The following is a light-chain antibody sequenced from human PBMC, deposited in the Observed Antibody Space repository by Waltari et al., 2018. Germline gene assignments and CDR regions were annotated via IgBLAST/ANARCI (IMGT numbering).Light chain of an antibody. Sequence: SFDLTQPPSVSVSPGQTASITCSGDKLGATYASWYQQRPGQAPVLVIYQDTKRPSGIPERFSGSNSGNTATLTISGTQAMDEADYYCQAWDTRTAVFGGGTKLTVL. CDR2: QDT. J-gene: IGLJ2*01. CDR1: KLGATY. CDR3: QAWDTRTAV. V-gene: IGLV3-1*01.